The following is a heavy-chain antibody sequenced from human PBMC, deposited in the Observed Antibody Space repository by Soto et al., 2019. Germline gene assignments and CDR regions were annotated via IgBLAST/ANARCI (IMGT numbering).Heavy chain of an antibody. CDR3: ARHGIAAAGNSMGAFDI. V-gene: IGHV5-51*01. CDR2: IYPGDSDT. CDR1: GYSFTSYW. D-gene: IGHD6-13*01. Sequence: GESLKISCKGSGYSFTSYWIGWVRQMPVKGLEWMGIIYPGDSDTRYSPSFQGQVTISADKSISTAYLQWSSLKASDTAMYYCARHGIAAAGNSMGAFDIWGQGTMVTVSS. J-gene: IGHJ3*02.